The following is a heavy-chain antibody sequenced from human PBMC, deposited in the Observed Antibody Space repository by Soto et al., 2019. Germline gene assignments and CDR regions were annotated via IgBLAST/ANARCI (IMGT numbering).Heavy chain of an antibody. J-gene: IGHJ3*02. V-gene: IGHV4-31*03. CDR3: ARGLATFGGVIVTLGAFDI. Sequence: QVQLQESGPGLVKPSQTLSLTCTVSGGSISSGGYYWSWIRQHPGKGLEWIGYIYYSGSTYYNPSLKSRVTISVDTSKNQFSLKLSSVTAADTAVYYCARGLATFGGVIVTLGAFDIWGQGTMVTVSS. CDR1: GGSISSGGYY. D-gene: IGHD3-16*02. CDR2: IYYSGST.